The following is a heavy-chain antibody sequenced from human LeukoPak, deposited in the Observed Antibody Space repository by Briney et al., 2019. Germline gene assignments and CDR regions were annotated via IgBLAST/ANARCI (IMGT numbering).Heavy chain of an antibody. CDR3: ARGHHVVVATATWASDAFDL. Sequence: GESLKISCKGSGYSFTSYWIGWVRQTPGKGLEWMGIIYPGDSDSRQSPSLRGQVTISADKSINTAYLQWNSLKASDTAMYYCARGHHVVVATATWASDAFDLWGQGTMVTVSS. D-gene: IGHD2-21*02. V-gene: IGHV5-51*01. J-gene: IGHJ3*01. CDR1: GYSFTSYW. CDR2: IYPGDSDS.